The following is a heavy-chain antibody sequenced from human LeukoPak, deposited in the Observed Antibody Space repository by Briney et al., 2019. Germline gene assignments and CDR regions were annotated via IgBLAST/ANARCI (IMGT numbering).Heavy chain of an antibody. J-gene: IGHJ6*03. CDR1: GSTFSSYS. D-gene: IGHD2-15*01. Sequence: SVKVSFNGSGSTFSSYSFNWVWQGPGQGLEWMGGGIPILGTANYAQKFQGRVTITTDESTSTAYMELSSLRSEDTAVYYCARGRGGHYYMDVWGKGTTVTVSS. V-gene: IGHV1-69*16. CDR2: GIPILGTA. CDR3: ARGRGGHYYMDV.